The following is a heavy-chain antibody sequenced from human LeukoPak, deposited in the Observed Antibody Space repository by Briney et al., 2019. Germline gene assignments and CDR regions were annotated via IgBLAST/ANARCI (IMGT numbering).Heavy chain of an antibody. CDR2: IYYSGST. J-gene: IGHJ4*02. CDR3: ARSFVVPAAIFDY. D-gene: IGHD2-2*01. Sequence: PSETLSLTCTVSGGSISSGDYYWSWIRQPPGKGLEWIGYIYYSGSTYYNPSLKSRVTISVDTSKNQFSLKLSSVTAADTAVCYCARSFVVPAAIFDYWGQGTLVTVSS. V-gene: IGHV4-30-4*08. CDR1: GGSISSGDYY.